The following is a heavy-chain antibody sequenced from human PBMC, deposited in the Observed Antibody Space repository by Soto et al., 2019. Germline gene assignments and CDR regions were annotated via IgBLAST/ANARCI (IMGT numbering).Heavy chain of an antibody. D-gene: IGHD1-26*01. CDR3: ARDSRWEQNNWFDP. Sequence: SETLSVTCTVSGGSVSSGSYYWSWIRQPPGKGLEWIGYIYYSGSTNYNPSLKSRVTISVDTSKNQFSLKLSSVTAADTAVYYCARDSRWEQNNWFDPWGQGTLVTVSS. V-gene: IGHV4-61*01. CDR2: IYYSGST. J-gene: IGHJ5*02. CDR1: GGSVSSGSYY.